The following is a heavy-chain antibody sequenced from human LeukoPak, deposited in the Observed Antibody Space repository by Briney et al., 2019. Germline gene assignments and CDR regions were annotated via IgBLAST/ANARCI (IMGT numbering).Heavy chain of an antibody. J-gene: IGHJ3*02. CDR2: ISSSGSTT. CDR1: GFTFRSYE. V-gene: IGHV3-48*01. CDR3: ARELREHGVFDI. D-gene: IGHD1-26*01. Sequence: GGSLRLSCAASGFTFRSYEMNWVRQAPGKGLEWVSYISSSGSTTYYAASVKGRFSISRDNSKNTVYLQMSSLRAEDTAVYYCARELREHGVFDIWGQGTMVTVSS.